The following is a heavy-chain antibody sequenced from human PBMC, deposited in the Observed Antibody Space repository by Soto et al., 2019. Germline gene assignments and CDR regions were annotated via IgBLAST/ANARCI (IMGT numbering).Heavy chain of an antibody. CDR1: GFTFSSYA. D-gene: IGHD3-22*01. J-gene: IGHJ4*02. CDR3: AKEYYYDSSGYPYYFDY. V-gene: IGHV3-23*01. Sequence: LRLSCAASGFTFSSYAMSWVRQAPGKGLEWVSAISGSGGSTYYADSVKGRFTISRDNSKNTLYLQMNSLRAEDTAVYYCAKEYYYDSSGYPYYFDYWGQGTLVTVSS. CDR2: ISGSGGST.